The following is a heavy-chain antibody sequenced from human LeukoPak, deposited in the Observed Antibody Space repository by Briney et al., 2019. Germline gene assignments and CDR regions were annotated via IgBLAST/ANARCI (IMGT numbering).Heavy chain of an antibody. D-gene: IGHD5-12*01. CDR3: ARDGVGGYLAFDI. J-gene: IGHJ3*02. CDR2: IYYSGST. CDR1: GGSISSYY. V-gene: IGHV4-59*01. Sequence: RASETLSLTCTVSGGSISSYYWSWIRQPPGKGLEWIGYIYYSGSTYYNPSLRSRVTISVDTSKNQFSLKLSSVTAADTAVYYCARDGVGGYLAFDIWGQGTMVTVSS.